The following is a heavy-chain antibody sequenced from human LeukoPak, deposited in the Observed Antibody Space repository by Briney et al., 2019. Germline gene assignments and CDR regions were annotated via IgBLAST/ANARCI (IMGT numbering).Heavy chain of an antibody. D-gene: IGHD2-2*01. CDR2: MNPNSGNT. CDR3: ATALGYCSSTSCYDYYYYGMDV. CDR1: GYTFTSYY. V-gene: IGHV1-8*02. J-gene: IGHJ6*02. Sequence: ASVKVSCKASGYTFTSYYMHWVRQATGQGLEWMGWMNPNSGNTGYAQKFQGRVTMTRNTSISTAYMELSSLRSEDTAVYYCATALGYCSSTSCYDYYYYGMDVWGQGTTVTVSS.